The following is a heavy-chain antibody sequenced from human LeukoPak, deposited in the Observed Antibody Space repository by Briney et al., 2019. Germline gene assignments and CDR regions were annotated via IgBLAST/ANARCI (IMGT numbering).Heavy chain of an antibody. Sequence: PGGSLRLSCAASGFTFSSYSMNWVRQAPGKGLEWVSSISSSSSYIYYADSVKGRFTISRDNAKNSLYLQMNSLRAEDTAVYYCARDLRYSYGLDYYYYMDVWGKGTTVTVSS. CDR2: ISSSSSYI. D-gene: IGHD5-18*01. CDR1: GFTFSSYS. CDR3: ARDLRYSYGLDYYYYMDV. V-gene: IGHV3-21*01. J-gene: IGHJ6*03.